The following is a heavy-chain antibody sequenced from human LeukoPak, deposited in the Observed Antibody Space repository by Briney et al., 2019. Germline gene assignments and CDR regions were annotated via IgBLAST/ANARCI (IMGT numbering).Heavy chain of an antibody. V-gene: IGHV1-69*13. Sequence: ASVKVSCKASGYTLTNFGISWVRQAPGQGLEWMGGIIPILGTANYAQKFQGRVTITADESTSTAYMELSSLRSEDTAVYYCATKRGYSYGSPHWGQGTLVTVSS. CDR3: ATKRGYSYGSPH. J-gene: IGHJ4*02. D-gene: IGHD5-18*01. CDR1: GYTLTNFG. CDR2: IIPILGTA.